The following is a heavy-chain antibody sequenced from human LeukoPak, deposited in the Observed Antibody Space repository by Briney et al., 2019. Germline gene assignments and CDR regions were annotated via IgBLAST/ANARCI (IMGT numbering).Heavy chain of an antibody. CDR3: ARGRNYDILTGLFDY. J-gene: IGHJ4*02. D-gene: IGHD3-9*01. CDR2: INWNGGST. CDR1: GFTFDDYG. Sequence: GGSLRLSCAASGFTFDDYGMSWVRQAPGKGLEWVSDINWNGGSTGYADSVKGRFTISRDNAKNSLYLQMNSLRAEDTALYYCARGRNYDILTGLFDYWGQGTLVTVSS. V-gene: IGHV3-20*04.